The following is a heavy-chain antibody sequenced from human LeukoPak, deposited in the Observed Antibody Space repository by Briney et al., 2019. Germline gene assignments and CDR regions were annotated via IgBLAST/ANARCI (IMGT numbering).Heavy chain of an antibody. Sequence: GASVKVSCKASGGTFSSYAISWVRQAPGQGLEWMGGIIPIFGTANYAQKFQGRVTITADESTSTAYMELSSLRSEDTAVYYCARITYYYDSSGLELDAFDIWGQGTMVTVSS. J-gene: IGHJ3*02. V-gene: IGHV1-69*13. CDR3: ARITYYYDSSGLELDAFDI. CDR2: IIPIFGTA. D-gene: IGHD3-22*01. CDR1: GGTFSSYA.